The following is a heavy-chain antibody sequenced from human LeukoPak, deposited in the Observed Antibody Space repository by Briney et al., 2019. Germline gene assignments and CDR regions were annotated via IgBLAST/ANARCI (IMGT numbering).Heavy chain of an antibody. V-gene: IGHV3-30*18. CDR3: AKDGHIVVVTAILYFDY. CDR1: GFTFSNYG. J-gene: IGHJ4*02. D-gene: IGHD2-21*02. Sequence: PGGSLRLSCAASGFTFSNYGMHWVRQAPGKGLEWVAVISYDGSNKYYADSVKGRFTISRDNSKNTLYLQMNSLRAEDTAVYYCAKDGHIVVVTAILYFDYWGQGTLVTVSS. CDR2: ISYDGSNK.